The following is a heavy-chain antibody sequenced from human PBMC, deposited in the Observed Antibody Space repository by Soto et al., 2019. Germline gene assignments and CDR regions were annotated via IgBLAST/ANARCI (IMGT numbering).Heavy chain of an antibody. CDR2: IDPSDSYT. CDR3: ASIWFGDSWYFHX. D-gene: IGHD3-10*01. CDR1: GYSFTSYW. V-gene: IGHV5-10-1*01. J-gene: IGHJ4*02. Sequence: PWESLKISCKGSGYSFTSYWISWVRQMPGKGLELMVRIDPSDSYTDYSPSFQGHVTISADKSIRTAYLQWSSLKASDTAMYYCASIWFGDSWYFHXWGQGTLVTLSX.